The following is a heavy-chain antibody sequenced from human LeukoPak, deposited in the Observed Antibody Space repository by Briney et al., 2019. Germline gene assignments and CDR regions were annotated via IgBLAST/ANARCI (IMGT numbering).Heavy chain of an antibody. CDR2: LKQDGSEK. D-gene: IGHD1-26*01. V-gene: IGHV3-7*01. CDR3: ARDKVVGATKLDY. CDR1: GFTFSTYW. Sequence: PGGSLRLSCAASGFTFSTYWMSWVRQAPGKGLEWVANLKQDGSEKYYVDSVKGRFTISRDNAENSLYLQMNSLRAEDTAVYYCARDKVVGATKLDYWGQGTLVTVSS. J-gene: IGHJ4*02.